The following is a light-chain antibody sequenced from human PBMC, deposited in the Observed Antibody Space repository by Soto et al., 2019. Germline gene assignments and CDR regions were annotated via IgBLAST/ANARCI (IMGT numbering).Light chain of an antibody. V-gene: IGKV1-5*01. Sequence: DIQMTQSPSSLSASVGDRVTITCRASQSISSLLAWYQQKPGKAPKLLIYGASSLERGVPSRFSGSGSGTKFTLTISSLQPDDFATYYCQQYNGYSRTFGQGTKVDIK. J-gene: IGKJ1*01. CDR3: QQYNGYSRT. CDR1: QSISSL. CDR2: GAS.